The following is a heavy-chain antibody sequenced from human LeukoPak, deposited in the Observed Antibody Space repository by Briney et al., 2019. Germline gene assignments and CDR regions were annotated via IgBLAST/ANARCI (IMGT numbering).Heavy chain of an antibody. CDR2: IHPSSGAA. V-gene: IGHV1-2*06. CDR3: ARDLPFED. Sequence: GASVKVSCTASGYTFIAYHMHWVRQAPGQGLEWMGRIHPSSGAANYAQRFQGRVTLTRDTSINTAYMELSRLTSDDTAVYYCARDLPFEDWGRGTLVTVSS. J-gene: IGHJ4*02. CDR1: GYTFIAYH. D-gene: IGHD2/OR15-2a*01.